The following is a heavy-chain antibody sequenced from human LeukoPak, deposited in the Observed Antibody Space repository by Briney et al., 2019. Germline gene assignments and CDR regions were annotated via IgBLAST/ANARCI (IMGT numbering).Heavy chain of an antibody. V-gene: IGHV3-30*02. J-gene: IGHJ4*02. CDR1: EFSVGSNY. D-gene: IGHD3-10*01. Sequence: GGSLRLSCAASEFSVGSNYMTWVRQAPGKGLEWVAFIMFDGSNTEYADSVKGRFTISRDNSKNTLYLQMNTLRTEDTAVYYCANQKLSGTYLPDYWGQGILVTVSS. CDR2: IMFDGSNT. CDR3: ANQKLSGTYLPDY.